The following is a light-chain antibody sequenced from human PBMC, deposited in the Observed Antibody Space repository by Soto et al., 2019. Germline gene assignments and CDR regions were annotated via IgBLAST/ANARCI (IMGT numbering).Light chain of an antibody. CDR3: AAWDDSLSGRV. CDR2: SNN. Sequence: QSVLTQPPSASGTPGQRVTISCSGSSSNIGSHPVNWYQQLPRTAPKLLIYSNNQRPSGVPDRFSGSKSGTSASLAISGLQSEDEADYYCAAWDDSLSGRVFGGGTKLTVL. CDR1: SSNIGSHP. V-gene: IGLV1-44*01. J-gene: IGLJ3*02.